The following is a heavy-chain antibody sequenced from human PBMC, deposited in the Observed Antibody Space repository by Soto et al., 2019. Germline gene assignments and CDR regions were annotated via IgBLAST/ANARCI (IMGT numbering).Heavy chain of an antibody. CDR2: IYHSGST. J-gene: IGHJ5*01. CDR3: ARSRVGNWFDF. CDR1: GGSISSGGYS. D-gene: IGHD3-16*01. V-gene: IGHV4-30-2*01. Sequence: PSETLSLTCAVSGGSISSGGYSWSWIRQPPGKGLEWIGYIYHSGSTYYNPSLKSRVTISVDRSKNQFSLKLSSVTAADTAVYYCARSRVGNWFDFWCQGTLVSVAS.